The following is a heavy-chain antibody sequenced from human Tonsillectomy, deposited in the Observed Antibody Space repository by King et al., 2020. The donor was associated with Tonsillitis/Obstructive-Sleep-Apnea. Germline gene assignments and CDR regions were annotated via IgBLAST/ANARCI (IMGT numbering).Heavy chain of an antibody. CDR2: IWYDGSNK. V-gene: IGHV3-33*01. CDR1: GFTFSSYG. Sequence: VQLVESGGGVVQPGRSLRLSCAASGFTFSSYGMHWVRQAPGKGLEWVAVIWYDGSNKYYADSVKGRFTISRDNSKNTLYLQRNSLRAEDTAVYYCASAPRHPGSPAFDYWGQGTLVTVSS. D-gene: IGHD6-19*01. J-gene: IGHJ4*02. CDR3: ASAPRHPGSPAFDY.